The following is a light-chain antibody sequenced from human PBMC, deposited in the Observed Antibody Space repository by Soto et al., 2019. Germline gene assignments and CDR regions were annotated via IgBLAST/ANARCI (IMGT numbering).Light chain of an antibody. Sequence: QSVLTQPPSAYGTPGQRVTISCSGSSSNIGSNTVNWYQQLPGTAPKLLIYSNNQRPSGVPDRFSGSKSGTSASLAISGLQSEDEADYYCAAWDDSLNGPEYVFGTGTKVTVL. J-gene: IGLJ1*01. V-gene: IGLV1-44*01. CDR3: AAWDDSLNGPEYV. CDR2: SNN. CDR1: SSNIGSNT.